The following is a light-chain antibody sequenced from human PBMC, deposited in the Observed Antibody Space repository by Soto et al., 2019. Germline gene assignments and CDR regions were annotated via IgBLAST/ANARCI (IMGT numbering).Light chain of an antibody. J-gene: IGKJ1*01. Sequence: DIQLTQSPSSLSASVGDRVTITCRASQNIDRYLNWYQQKPGKAPKFLIYAASTLENGVPPRFSGSGSGTEFTLTISSLQPDDFATYYCQQYNRLWTFGQGTKVDIK. V-gene: IGKV1-39*01. CDR2: AAS. CDR1: QNIDRY. CDR3: QQYNRLWT.